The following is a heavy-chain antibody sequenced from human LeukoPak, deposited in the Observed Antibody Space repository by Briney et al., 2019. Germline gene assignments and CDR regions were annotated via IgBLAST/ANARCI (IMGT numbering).Heavy chain of an antibody. Sequence: SVKLSCKASGGTFSSYAISWVRQAPGQGLEWMGRIIPILGIENYAQNFQGRVTITGDKSRSTAYMEVSSLRSEDTAVDYGARGAYDYGDYMGSDAFDMWDQGTMVTVSS. CDR2: IIPILGIE. J-gene: IGHJ3*02. CDR3: ARGAYDYGDYMGSDAFDM. D-gene: IGHD4-17*01. V-gene: IGHV1-69*04. CDR1: GGTFSSYA.